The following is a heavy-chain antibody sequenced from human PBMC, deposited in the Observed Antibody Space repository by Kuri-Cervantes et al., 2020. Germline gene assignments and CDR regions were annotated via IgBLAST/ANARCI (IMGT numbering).Heavy chain of an antibody. D-gene: IGHD3-10*01. CDR1: GYTFTGYY. CDR2: INPNSGGT. J-gene: IGHJ4*02. V-gene: IGHV1-2*02. Sequence: ASVKVSCKASGYTFTGYYMHWVRQAPGQGLEWMGWINPNSGGTNYAQKFQGRVTMTRDTSISTAYMELSRPRSDDTAVYYCARGRITMVRGGTECDYWGQGTLVTVSS. CDR3: ARGRITMVRGGTECDY.